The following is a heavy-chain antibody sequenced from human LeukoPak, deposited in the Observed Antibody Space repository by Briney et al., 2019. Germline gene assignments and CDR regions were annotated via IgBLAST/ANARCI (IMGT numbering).Heavy chain of an antibody. CDR3: AIPCSGGSCYLGGSFDY. CDR2: IYYSGST. D-gene: IGHD2-15*01. J-gene: IGHJ4*02. CDR1: GGSISSSSYY. V-gene: IGHV4-39*07. Sequence: SETLSLTCTVSGGSISSSSYYWGWIRQPPGKGLEWIGSIYYSGSTYYNPSLKSRVTISVDTSKNQFSLKLSSVTAADTAVYYCAIPCSGGSCYLGGSFDYWGQGTLVTVSS.